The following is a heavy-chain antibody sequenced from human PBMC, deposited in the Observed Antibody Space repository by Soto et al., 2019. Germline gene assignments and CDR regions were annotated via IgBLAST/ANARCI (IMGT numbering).Heavy chain of an antibody. CDR3: AEAPAASEAYYYGMDV. D-gene: IGHD2-2*01. Sequence: SVKVSCKASGGTFSSYAISWVRQAPGQGLEWMGGIIPIFGTANYAQKFQGRVTITADESTSTAYMELSSLRSEDTAVYYCAEAPAASEAYYYGMDVWGQGTTVTVSS. CDR1: GGTFSSYA. V-gene: IGHV1-69*13. J-gene: IGHJ6*02. CDR2: IIPIFGTA.